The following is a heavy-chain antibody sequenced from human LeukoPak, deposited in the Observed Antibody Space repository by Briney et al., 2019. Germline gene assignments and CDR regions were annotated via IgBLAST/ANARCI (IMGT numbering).Heavy chain of an antibody. V-gene: IGHV3-64*01. Sequence: PGRSLRLSCAASGFTFSSYAMHWVRQAPGKGLEYVSAISSNGGSTYYANSVKGRFTISRDNSKNTLYLQMGSLRAEDMAVYYCARDPYYDSSGYYSGVKYFQHWGQGTLVTVSS. D-gene: IGHD3-22*01. J-gene: IGHJ1*01. CDR1: GFTFSSYA. CDR2: ISSNGGST. CDR3: ARDPYYDSSGYYSGVKYFQH.